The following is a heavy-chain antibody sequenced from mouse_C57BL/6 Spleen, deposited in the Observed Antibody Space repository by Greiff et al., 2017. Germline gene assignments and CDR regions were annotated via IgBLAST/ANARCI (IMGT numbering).Heavy chain of an antibody. CDR2: IYPRSGNT. CDR1: GYTFTSYG. CDR3: ARSSGSSYYWYCHV. D-gene: IGHD1-1*01. Sequence: VQLQESGAELARPGASVKLSCKASGYTFTSYGISWVKQRTGQGLEWIGEIYPRSGNTYYNEKFKGKATLTADKSSSTAYMELRSLTSEDSAVYFCARSSGSSYYWYCHVWGTGTTVTVSS. J-gene: IGHJ1*03. V-gene: IGHV1-81*01.